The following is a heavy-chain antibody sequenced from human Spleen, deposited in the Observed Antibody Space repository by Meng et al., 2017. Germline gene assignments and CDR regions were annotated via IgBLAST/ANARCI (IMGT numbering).Heavy chain of an antibody. V-gene: IGHV1-46*01. J-gene: IGHJ5*02. CDR1: GYTFTSYY. Sequence: ASVKVSCKASGYTFTSYYMHWVRQAPGQGREGMGIINPSGGSTSYAQKFQGRVTMTRDTSRSTVYMELSSLRAEDTALYYCAEGGGGSWGQGTLVTVSS. D-gene: IGHD5-12*01. CDR3: AEGGGGS. CDR2: INPSGGST.